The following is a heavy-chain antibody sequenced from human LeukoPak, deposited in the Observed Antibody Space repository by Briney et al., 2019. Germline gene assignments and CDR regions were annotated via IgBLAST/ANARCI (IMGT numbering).Heavy chain of an antibody. V-gene: IGHV4-39*07. CDR1: GGSISSSSYY. CDR2: IYYSGST. D-gene: IGHD6-13*01. Sequence: SETLSLTCTVSGGSISSSSYYWGWIRQPPGKGLEWIGSIYYSGSTYNNPSLKSRVTISVDTSKNQFSLKLSSVTAVDTAVYYCPRAPYSSSFSAFDIWGQGTMVTVSS. CDR3: PRAPYSSSFSAFDI. J-gene: IGHJ3*02.